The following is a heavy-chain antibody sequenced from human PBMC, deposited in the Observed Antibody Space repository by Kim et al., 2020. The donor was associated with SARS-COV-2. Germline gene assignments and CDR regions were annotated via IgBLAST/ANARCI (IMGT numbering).Heavy chain of an antibody. CDR3: TTEYCSGGSCYPSPSYYHYFCGVDV. Sequence: GGSLRLSCAASGFTFSNAWMSWVRQAPGKGLEWVGRIKSKTDGGTTDYAATVKGRFTISRDDSKNTLYLQMNSLKTEDTAVYYCTTEYCSGGSCYPSPSYYHYFCGVDVGGRGTTVTVSS. V-gene: IGHV3-15*01. J-gene: IGHJ6*02. D-gene: IGHD2-15*01. CDR1: GFTFSNAW. CDR2: IKSKTDGGTT.